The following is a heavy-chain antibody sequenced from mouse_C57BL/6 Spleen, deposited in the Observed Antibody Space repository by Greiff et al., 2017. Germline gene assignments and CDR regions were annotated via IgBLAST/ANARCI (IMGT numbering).Heavy chain of an antibody. CDR1: GYTFTDYY. V-gene: IGHV1-26*01. D-gene: IGHD2-2*01. Sequence: EVQLQQSGPELVKPGASVKISCKASGYTFTDYYMNWVKQSHGKSLEWIGDINPNNGGTSYNQKFKGKATLTGDKSSSTAYMGLRSLTSEDSAVYYCARGGGLRRGSGFAYWGQGTLVTVSA. J-gene: IGHJ3*01. CDR3: ARGGGLRRGSGFAY. CDR2: INPNNGGT.